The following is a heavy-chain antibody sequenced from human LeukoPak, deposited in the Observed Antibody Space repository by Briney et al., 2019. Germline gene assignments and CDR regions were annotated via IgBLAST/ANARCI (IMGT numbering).Heavy chain of an antibody. CDR2: INSDESNT. D-gene: IGHD2-15*01. CDR1: GYTFSNYL. V-gene: IGHV3-74*01. Sequence: PGGSLRLSCAASGYTFSNYLMHWVRQAPGKGLVWVSRINSDESNTNSYADSVKGRFTISRDNAKNTLYLQMNSRRAEDTAVYFCGRGGSGIDIWGQGTTVIVCS. CDR3: GRGGSGIDI. J-gene: IGHJ3*02.